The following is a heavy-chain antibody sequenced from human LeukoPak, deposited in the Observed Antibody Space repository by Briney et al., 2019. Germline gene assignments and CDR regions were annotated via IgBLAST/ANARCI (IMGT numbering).Heavy chain of an antibody. V-gene: IGHV3-74*01. CDR1: GFTSSSYW. Sequence: PGGSLRLSCAASGFTSSSYWMHWVRQAPGKGLVWVSRINSDGSSTSYADSVKGRFTISRDNAKNTLYLQMNSLRAEDTAVYYCARGDIVVVPAAIRGYYYYYMDVWGKGTTVTVSS. CDR2: INSDGSST. D-gene: IGHD2-2*02. J-gene: IGHJ6*03. CDR3: ARGDIVVVPAAIRGYYYYYMDV.